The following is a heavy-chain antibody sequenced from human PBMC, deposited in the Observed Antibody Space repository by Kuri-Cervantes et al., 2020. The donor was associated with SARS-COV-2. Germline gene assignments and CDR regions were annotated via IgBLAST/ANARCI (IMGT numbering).Heavy chain of an antibody. CDR3: ARADGGWYYFDY. J-gene: IGHJ4*02. CDR1: GFTFSSYA. V-gene: IGHV3-53*04. CDR2: IYSGGST. Sequence: GGSLRLSCAASGFTFSSYAMSWVRQAPGKGLEWVSVIYSGGSTYYADSVKGRFTISRHNSKNTLYLQMNSLRAEDTAVYYCARADGGWYYFDYWGQGTLVTVSS. D-gene: IGHD6-19*01.